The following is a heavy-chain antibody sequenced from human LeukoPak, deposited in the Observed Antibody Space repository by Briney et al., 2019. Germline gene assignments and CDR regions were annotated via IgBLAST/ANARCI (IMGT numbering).Heavy chain of an antibody. J-gene: IGHJ4*02. D-gene: IGHD2-15*01. CDR1: GFTFSSYA. CDR2: ISINGGST. CDR3: VKGEYCSSTSCYGGYCSGGSCYPPPYYFDY. Sequence: GGCLRLSRSASGFTFSSYAMRWVRQAPGKGLEYVSAISINGGSTYYANSVKGRFTISRDNSKNTLYLQMSSLRAEDTAVYYCVKGEYCSSTSCYGGYCSGGSCYPPPYYFDYWGQGTLVTVSS. V-gene: IGHV3-64D*06.